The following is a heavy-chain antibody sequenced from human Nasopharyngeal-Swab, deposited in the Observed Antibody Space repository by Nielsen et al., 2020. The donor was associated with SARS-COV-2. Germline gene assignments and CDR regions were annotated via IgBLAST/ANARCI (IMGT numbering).Heavy chain of an antibody. V-gene: IGHV4-59*08. CDR2: VYYTGDT. D-gene: IGHD2-2*02. CDR1: GGSISSYF. J-gene: IGHJ4*02. CDR3: ARQALGYCSSTSCYTAFDY. Sequence: SETLSLTRTVSGGSISSYFWGWIRQPPGRGLEWLGYVYYTGDTNYHPSLKSRVTMSLDKSKNQFSMKLSSVTAADTVVYYCARQALGYCSSTSCYTAFDYWGQGTLVTVSS.